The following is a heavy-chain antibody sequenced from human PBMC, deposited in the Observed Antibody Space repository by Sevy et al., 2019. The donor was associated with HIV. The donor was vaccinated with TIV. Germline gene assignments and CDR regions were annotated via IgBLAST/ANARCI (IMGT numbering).Heavy chain of an antibody. D-gene: IGHD3-22*01. J-gene: IGHJ4*02. V-gene: IGHV3-23*01. Sequence: GGSLRLSCAASGFTFSTYDMHWVRQAPGKGLEWVSGISGTGGSGDKTNYADSVKGRFTISRDDSKNSLYLQLNTLRAEDTAIYYCARKYDSSGYFDYWGQGTLVTVSS. CDR1: GFTFSTYD. CDR3: ARKYDSSGYFDY. CDR2: ISGTGGSGDKT.